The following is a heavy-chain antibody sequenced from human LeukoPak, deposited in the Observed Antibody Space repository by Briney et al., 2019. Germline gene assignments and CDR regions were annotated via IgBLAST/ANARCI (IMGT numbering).Heavy chain of an antibody. CDR1: GYSFTSYY. D-gene: IGHD2-21*02. Sequence: ASVKVSCXASGYSFTSYYMHWVRQAPGQGLEWMGVINPSDGSPNYAQKFQGRVTMTRDTSTTTVYMELSSLRSEDTAVYYCARDLVVVTVIPEGHFDYWGQGTLVTVSS. J-gene: IGHJ4*02. CDR3: ARDLVVVTVIPEGHFDY. CDR2: INPSDGSP. V-gene: IGHV1-46*01.